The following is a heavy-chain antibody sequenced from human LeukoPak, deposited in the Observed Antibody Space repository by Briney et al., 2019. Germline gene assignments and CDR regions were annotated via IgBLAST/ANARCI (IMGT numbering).Heavy chain of an antibody. CDR1: GFIFSYYW. J-gene: IGHJ4*02. CDR3: TTVFDY. Sequence: PGGSLRLSCEGSGFIFSYYWMHWVRHVPGKGLVWVSRINGDGSATSYADSVKGRFTISRDNAKSTVYLQMNSLRAEDTAVYFCTTVFDYWGQGTLVTVSS. CDR2: INGDGSAT. V-gene: IGHV3-74*01.